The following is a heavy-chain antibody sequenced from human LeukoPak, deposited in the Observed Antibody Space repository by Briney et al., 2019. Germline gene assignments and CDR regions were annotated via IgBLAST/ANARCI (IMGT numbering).Heavy chain of an antibody. D-gene: IGHD3-10*01. J-gene: IGHJ4*02. CDR2: ISSSGSTI. CDR3: ARGLVGIVPAAYILWFGEYVY. CDR1: GFTFSDYY. Sequence: PGGSLRLSCAASGFTFSDYYMSWIRQAPGKGLEWVSYISSSGSTIHYADSVKGRFTISRDNAKNSLYLQMNSLRAEDTAVYYCARGLVGIVPAAYILWFGEYVYWGQGTLVTVSS. V-gene: IGHV3-11*04.